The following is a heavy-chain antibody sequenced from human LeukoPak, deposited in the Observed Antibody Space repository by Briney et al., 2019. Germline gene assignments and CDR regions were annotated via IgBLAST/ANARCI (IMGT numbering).Heavy chain of an antibody. Sequence: ASVKVSCKASGYTFTCYYMHWVRQAPGQGLEWMGWINPNSGGTNYAQKFQGRVTMTRDTSISTDYMELSRLRSDDTAVYYCARGDSSGYYYYYMDVWGKGTTVTVSS. J-gene: IGHJ6*03. CDR2: INPNSGGT. CDR3: ARGDSSGYYYYYMDV. D-gene: IGHD3-22*01. V-gene: IGHV1-2*02. CDR1: GYTFTCYY.